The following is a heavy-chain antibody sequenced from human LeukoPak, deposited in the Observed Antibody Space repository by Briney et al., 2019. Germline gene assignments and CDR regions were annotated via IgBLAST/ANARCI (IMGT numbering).Heavy chain of an antibody. Sequence: KPSETLSLTCAVYGGSFSGYYWSWIRQPPGKGLEWIGEINHSGSTNYNPSLKSRVTISVDTSKNQFSLKLSSVTAADTAVYYCARLGNYDFWSGYPNYYYYYMDVWGKGTTVTVSS. CDR1: GGSFSGYY. D-gene: IGHD3-3*01. CDR3: ARLGNYDFWSGYPNYYYYYMDV. V-gene: IGHV4-34*01. CDR2: INHSGST. J-gene: IGHJ6*03.